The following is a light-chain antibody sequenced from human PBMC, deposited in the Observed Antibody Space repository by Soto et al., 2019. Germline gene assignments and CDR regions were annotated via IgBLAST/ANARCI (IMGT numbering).Light chain of an antibody. CDR3: QQYNIYPYT. Sequence: DIQMTQSPSTLSASVGDRVTIICRASQSISRWLAWHQQKPGRAPKLLIYKASSLESGVPSRFSGSGSGTEFTLTISSLQPDDFATYYCQQYNIYPYTFGQGTKLEI. J-gene: IGKJ2*01. CDR2: KAS. CDR1: QSISRW. V-gene: IGKV1-5*03.